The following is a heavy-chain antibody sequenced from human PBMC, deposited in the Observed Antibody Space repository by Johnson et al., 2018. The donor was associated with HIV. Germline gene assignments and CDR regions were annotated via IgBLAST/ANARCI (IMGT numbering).Heavy chain of an antibody. D-gene: IGHD5-18*01. J-gene: IGHJ3*02. V-gene: IGHV3-30-3*01. CDR2: ISYDGSNK. Sequence: VLLVESGGGVVQPGRSLRLSCAASGFTFSSYAMHWVRQAPGKGLEWVAVISYDGSNKYYADSVKGRFTISRDNAKNSLYLQMNSLRAEDTAVYYCARDQEYSYGYEGTVRAFDIWGQGTMVTVSS. CDR1: GFTFSSYA. CDR3: ARDQEYSYGYEGTVRAFDI.